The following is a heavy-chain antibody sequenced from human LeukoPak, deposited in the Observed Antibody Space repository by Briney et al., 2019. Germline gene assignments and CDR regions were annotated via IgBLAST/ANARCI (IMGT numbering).Heavy chain of an antibody. CDR3: AVGYCSGGSCSGSDGDY. CDR1: GFTFSSYA. Sequence: GGSLSLSCAASGFTFSSYAMSWVRQAPGKGLEWVGPTRNKAYSYTTEYAASVNGRFTISRDDSKNSVHLQMNSLEAGDTAVYYCAVGYCSGGSCSGSDGDYWGQGTLVTVSS. D-gene: IGHD2-15*01. J-gene: IGHJ4*02. V-gene: IGHV3-72*01. CDR2: TRNKAYSYTT.